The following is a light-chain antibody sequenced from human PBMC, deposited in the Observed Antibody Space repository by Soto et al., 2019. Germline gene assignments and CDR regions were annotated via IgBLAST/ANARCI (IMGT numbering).Light chain of an antibody. CDR1: SSDVGGYNY. CDR2: DVS. CDR3: CSYAGSYTPHVV. V-gene: IGLV2-11*01. J-gene: IGLJ2*01. Sequence: QSVLTQPRSVSGSPGQSATISCTGTSSDVGGYNYVSWYQQHPGKAPKLMIYDVSKRPSGVPDRFSGSKSGNTASLTISGLQAEDEADYYCCSYAGSYTPHVVFGGGTKVTVL.